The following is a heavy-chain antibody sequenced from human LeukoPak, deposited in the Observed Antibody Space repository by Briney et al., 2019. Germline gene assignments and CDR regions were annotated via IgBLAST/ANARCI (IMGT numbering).Heavy chain of an antibody. Sequence: SKTLSLTCTVSGGSISSYYWSWIRQPAGKGLEWIGRIYTSGSTNYNPSLKSRVTMSVDTSKNQFSLKLSSVTAADTAVYYCASMEVAGTGRDYWGQGTLVTVSS. CDR2: IYTSGST. J-gene: IGHJ4*02. CDR1: GGSISSYY. CDR3: ASMEVAGTGRDY. D-gene: IGHD6-19*01. V-gene: IGHV4-4*07.